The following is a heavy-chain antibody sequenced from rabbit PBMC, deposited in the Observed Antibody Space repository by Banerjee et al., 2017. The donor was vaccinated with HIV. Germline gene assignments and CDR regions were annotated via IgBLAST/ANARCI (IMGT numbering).Heavy chain of an antibody. CDR3: ARDSGYGYAFNL. J-gene: IGHJ4*01. Sequence: QSLEESGGDLVKPGASLTLTCTASGFTISSYWMCWVRQAPGKGLEWIACIYGGDGSTYYASWVNGRLTPSKTSSTTVTLQMNSLTAADTATYFCARDSGYGYAFNLWGQGTLVTV. V-gene: IGHV1S40*01. D-gene: IGHD6-1*01. CDR1: GFTISSYW. CDR2: IYGGDGST.